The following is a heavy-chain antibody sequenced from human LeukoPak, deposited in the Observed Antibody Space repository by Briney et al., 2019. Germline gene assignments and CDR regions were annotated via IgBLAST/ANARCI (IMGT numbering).Heavy chain of an antibody. CDR3: ARIETYSSGWYDAFFDY. CDR1: GDSISSLYW. CDR2: IYHSGST. J-gene: IGHJ4*02. Sequence: SGTLSLTCAVSGDSISSLYWWSWVRQPPGKGLEWIGSIYHSGSTYYNPSLKSRVTISVDTSKNHFSLKLTSVTAADTAVYYCARIETYSSGWYDAFFDYWGQGTLVTASS. D-gene: IGHD6-19*01. V-gene: IGHV4-38-2*01.